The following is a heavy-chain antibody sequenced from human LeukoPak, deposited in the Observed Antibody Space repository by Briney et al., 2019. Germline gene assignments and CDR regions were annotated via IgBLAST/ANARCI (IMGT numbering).Heavy chain of an antibody. CDR1: AFTFTNAW. J-gene: IGHJ3*02. Sequence: EAGGSLRLSCVGSAFTFTNAWVSWVRQAAGKGLESIGRIKSKSIGGRTDYAAPVKGRFTISRDDSQNTLYLQLSRLTAEDTALYYCSTRGTSTTGDALDIWGQGTMVTVSS. V-gene: IGHV3-15*01. CDR2: IKSKSIGGRT. D-gene: IGHD1-14*01. CDR3: STRGTSTTGDALDI.